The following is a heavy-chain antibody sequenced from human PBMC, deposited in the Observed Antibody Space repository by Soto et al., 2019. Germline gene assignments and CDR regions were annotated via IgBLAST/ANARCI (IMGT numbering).Heavy chain of an antibody. CDR1: GFTFDDYT. Sequence: GGSLRLSCAASGFTFDDYTMHWVRQAPGKGLEWVSLISWDGGSTYYADSVKGRFTISRDNSKNSLYLQMNSLRTEDTALYYCAKDIAARPSPLYYYYYGMDVWGQGTTVTVSS. CDR2: ISWDGGST. D-gene: IGHD6-6*01. V-gene: IGHV3-43*01. J-gene: IGHJ6*02. CDR3: AKDIAARPSPLYYYYYGMDV.